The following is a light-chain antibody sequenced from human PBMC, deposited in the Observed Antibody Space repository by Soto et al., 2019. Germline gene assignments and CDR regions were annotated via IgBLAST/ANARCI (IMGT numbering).Light chain of an antibody. J-gene: IGKJ2*01. V-gene: IGKV3-11*01. CDR1: QSVSNS. CDR3: QQRSNWPPYT. Sequence: EIVLTQSPATLSLSPGERATLSCRASQSVSNSLVWFQQKPGQAPRLLIYDASNRATDIPARFSGSGSGTDFTLTISSLEPEDFAVYYCQQRSNWPPYTFGQGTKLEIK. CDR2: DAS.